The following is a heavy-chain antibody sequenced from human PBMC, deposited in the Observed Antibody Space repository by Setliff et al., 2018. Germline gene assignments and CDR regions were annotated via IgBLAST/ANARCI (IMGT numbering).Heavy chain of an antibody. Sequence: GGSLRLSCAASGFTFRSYWMSWVRQAPGKGLEWVANIKKDGSIKYYLDSVRGRFTISRDNAENSLTLQMNSLRVEDTAVYYCARYMDVWGQGTTVTVSS. CDR2: IKKDGSIK. CDR1: GFTFRSYW. J-gene: IGHJ6*02. V-gene: IGHV3-7*01. CDR3: ARYMDV.